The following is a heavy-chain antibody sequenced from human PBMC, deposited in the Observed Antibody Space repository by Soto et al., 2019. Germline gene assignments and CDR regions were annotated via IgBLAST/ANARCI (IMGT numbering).Heavy chain of an antibody. Sequence: GASVKVSCKASGYPFISYGISWVRQAPGQGLEWMAWISAYNGDTTYAQNFQGRLTVTRGTPTSAAYMELGSLRSEDTAVYYCARGTIVVAPYYYMDVWGKGTTVTVSS. D-gene: IGHD2-15*01. J-gene: IGHJ6*03. CDR3: ARGTIVVAPYYYMDV. CDR1: GYPFISYG. CDR2: ISAYNGDT. V-gene: IGHV1-18*01.